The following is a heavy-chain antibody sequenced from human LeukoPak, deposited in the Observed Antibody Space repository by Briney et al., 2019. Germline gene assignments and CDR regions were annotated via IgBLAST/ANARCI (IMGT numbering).Heavy chain of an antibody. CDR3: ARDAQGWDGYNDTSGY. V-gene: IGHV1-69*13. CDR1: VGTFSSYA. CDR2: IIPIFGTA. J-gene: IGHJ4*02. Sequence: SVKVSCKASVGTFSSYAISWVRQAPGQGLEWMGGIIPIFGTANYAQKFQGRVTITADESTSTAYMELSSLRSEDTAVYYCARDAQGWDGYNDTSGYWGQGTLVTVSS. D-gene: IGHD5-24*01.